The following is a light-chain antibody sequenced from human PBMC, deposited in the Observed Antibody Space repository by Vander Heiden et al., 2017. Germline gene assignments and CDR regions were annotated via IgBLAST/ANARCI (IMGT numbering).Light chain of an antibody. CDR3: QQTDNMLWT. CDR1: QSIKTY. Sequence: DIQLTQSASSLSASVGDRVAITCRASQSIKTYLNWYQQKPGKAPKALIYGASSLQSGVPARFSGSGYGTQFTLTITKLQPEDFATYYCQQTDNMLWTFGQGTTVEIK. J-gene: IGKJ1*01. CDR2: GAS. V-gene: IGKV1-39*01.